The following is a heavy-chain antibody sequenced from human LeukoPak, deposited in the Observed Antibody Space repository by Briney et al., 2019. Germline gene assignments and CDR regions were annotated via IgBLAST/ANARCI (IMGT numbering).Heavy chain of an antibody. CDR1: GXSFSTYS. Sequence: PGGSLRLSCAAPGXSFSTYSMNWVRQAPGKGLEWVSSISSSSAHIFYADSVKGRFSISRDNAKNSLYLQMNSLRVEDTAVYYCTSRYCTTTNCYSFDIWGQGTMVTVSS. J-gene: IGHJ3*02. V-gene: IGHV3-21*01. CDR2: ISSSSAHI. D-gene: IGHD2-2*01. CDR3: TSRYCTTTNCYSFDI.